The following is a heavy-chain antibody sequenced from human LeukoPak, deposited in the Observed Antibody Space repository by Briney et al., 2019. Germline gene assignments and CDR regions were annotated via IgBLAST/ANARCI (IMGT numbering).Heavy chain of an antibody. V-gene: IGHV4-34*01. J-gene: IGHJ4*02. CDR1: GGSFSGYY. CDR2: INHSGST. CDR3: ARGDSVPPSDSRSWFDY. Sequence: GSLRLSCAVYGGSFSGYYWSWIRQPPGKGLEWIGEINHSGSTNYNPSLKSRVTISVDTSKNQFSLKLSSVTAADTAVYYCARGDSVPPSDSRSWFDYWGQGTLVTVSS. D-gene: IGHD3-22*01.